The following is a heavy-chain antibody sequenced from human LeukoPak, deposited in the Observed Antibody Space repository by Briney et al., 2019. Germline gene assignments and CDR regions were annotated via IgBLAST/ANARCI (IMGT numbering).Heavy chain of an antibody. J-gene: IGHJ5*02. V-gene: IGHV4-39*07. CDR3: ARTPHYCSGGSCYH. D-gene: IGHD2-15*01. CDR2: IYYSGST. Sequence: PSETLSLTCTVSGGSISSSSYYWGWIRQPPGKGLEWIGSIYYSGSTYYNPSLKSRVTISVDTSKNQFSLKLSSVTAADTAVYYCARTPHYCSGGSCYHWGQGTLVTVSS. CDR1: GGSISSSSYY.